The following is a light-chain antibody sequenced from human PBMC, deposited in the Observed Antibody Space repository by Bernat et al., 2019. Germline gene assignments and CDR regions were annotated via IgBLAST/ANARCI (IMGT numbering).Light chain of an antibody. CDR1: QSIARY. V-gene: IGKV1-39*01. Sequence: DIQMTQSPSSLSASVGDRVTITCLASQSIARYLNWYQQKPGKAPKLLIYAASNLQSGVPSRFRGSGSGTDFSLTINTLQPEDFATYYCQQSYTSSRAFGQGTKVEIK. CDR3: QQSYTSSRA. J-gene: IGKJ1*01. CDR2: AAS.